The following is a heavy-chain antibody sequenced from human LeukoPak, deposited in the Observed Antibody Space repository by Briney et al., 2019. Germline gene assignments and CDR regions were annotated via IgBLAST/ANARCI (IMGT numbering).Heavy chain of an antibody. CDR2: ICTYNGNT. CDR3: AREREGIRLGELSYSDY. CDR1: VYTFTSYG. V-gene: IGHV1-18*01. J-gene: IGHJ4*02. Sequence: ASVTVSCKSSVYTFTSYGICWVRQAPGQGLEWMGWICTYNGNTNYAQKLQGRVTMSTDTSTRTAYMELRNLRSDDTAVYYCAREREGIRLGELSYSDYWGQGTLVTVSS. D-gene: IGHD3-16*02.